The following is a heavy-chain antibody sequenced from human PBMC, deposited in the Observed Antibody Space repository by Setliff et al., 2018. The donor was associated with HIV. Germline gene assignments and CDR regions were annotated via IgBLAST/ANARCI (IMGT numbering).Heavy chain of an antibody. CDR2: IYNGGNT. Sequence: ETLSITCTVSGGSISSTSYYWGWIRKPQGKGLEWIGSIYNGGNTYFSPSLKIRVTISLDTSKNQISLRVTSVTAAYTAVYYCARVIALAGTHSVDYWGQGTLVTVSS. CDR1: GGSISSTSYY. J-gene: IGHJ4*02. V-gene: IGHV4-39*07. D-gene: IGHD6-19*01. CDR3: ARVIALAGTHSVDY.